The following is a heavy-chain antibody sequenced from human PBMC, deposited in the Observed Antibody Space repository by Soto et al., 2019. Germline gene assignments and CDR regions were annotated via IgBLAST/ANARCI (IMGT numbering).Heavy chain of an antibody. Sequence: EVQLLESGGALVQPGGSLRLSCAASGFTFSNYAMSWVRQAPGKGLDWISTTTYSGVTTPYADSVKGRFTVSRDNSNHTLYLQVTSLRADDTAVYYCARKYSYGSGTYLFYFDYWGQGTLVTVSS. CDR3: ARKYSYGSGTYLFYFDY. V-gene: IGHV3-23*01. CDR1: GFTFSNYA. J-gene: IGHJ4*02. CDR2: TTYSGVTT. D-gene: IGHD3-10*01.